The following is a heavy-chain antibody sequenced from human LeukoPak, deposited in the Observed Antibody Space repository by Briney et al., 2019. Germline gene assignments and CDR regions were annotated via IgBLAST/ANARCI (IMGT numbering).Heavy chain of an antibody. CDR3: ARVGIAAAGFFNWFDP. CDR2: INHSGST. Sequence: SETLSLTCAVYGGSFSGYYWSWIRQPPGKGLEWIGEINHSGSTNYNPSLKSRVTISVDTSKNQFSLKLSSVTAADTAVYYCARVGIAAAGFFNWFDPWGQGTLVTVSS. J-gene: IGHJ5*02. V-gene: IGHV4-34*01. CDR1: GGSFSGYY. D-gene: IGHD6-13*01.